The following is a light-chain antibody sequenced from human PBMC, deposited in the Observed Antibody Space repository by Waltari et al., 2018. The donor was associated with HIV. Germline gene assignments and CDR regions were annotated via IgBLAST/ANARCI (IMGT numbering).Light chain of an antibody. CDR3: QQLNTYPVT. CDR2: AGS. J-gene: IGKJ3*01. V-gene: IGKV1-9*01. CDR1: QTTSSY. Sequence: TWGASQTTSSYLAWYQQKPGKAPKLLIYAGSTLQSGVPSRFSGSGSGTEFTLTISSLQPEDFATYYCQQLNTYPVTFGPGTRVEIK.